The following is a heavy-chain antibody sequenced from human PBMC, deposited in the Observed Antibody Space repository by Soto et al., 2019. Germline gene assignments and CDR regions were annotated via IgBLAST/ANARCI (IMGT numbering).Heavy chain of an antibody. J-gene: IGHJ3*02. CDR3: ARVRGGWFIKQLLNAFAI. CDR1: GGSISSYY. V-gene: IGHV4-59*01. CDR2: IYYSGST. D-gene: IGHD2-2*01. Sequence: TLSLTRTVAGGSISSYYWSWIRKPPGKGLEWIGYIYYSGSTNYNPSLKSRVTISVDTSKNQFSLKLSSVTAADTAVYYCARVRGGWFIKQLLNAFAIWGQGTMVTVSS.